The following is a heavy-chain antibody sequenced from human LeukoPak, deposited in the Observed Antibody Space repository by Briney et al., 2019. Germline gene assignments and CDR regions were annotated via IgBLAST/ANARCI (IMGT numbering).Heavy chain of an antibody. D-gene: IGHD6-13*01. CDR3: AKDMAPLRPSSWYYFDY. CDR1: GFTFRSYG. CDR2: ISYDGTNK. Sequence: QPGRSLRLSCAVSGFTFRSYGMHWVRQAPGKGPEWVAVISYDGTNKYYADSVRGRFTISRDNSKDTLFLQMNSLRGEDTAVYYCAKDMAPLRPSSWYYFDYWGQGTLVTVSS. J-gene: IGHJ4*02. V-gene: IGHV3-30*18.